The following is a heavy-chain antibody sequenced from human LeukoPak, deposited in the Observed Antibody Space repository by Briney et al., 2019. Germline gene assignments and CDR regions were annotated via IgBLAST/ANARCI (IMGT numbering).Heavy chain of an antibody. CDR1: GGSFSGYY. J-gene: IGHJ4*02. Sequence: SETLSLTCAVYGGSFSGYYWSWIRQPPGKGLEWIGEINHSGSTNYNPSPKSRVTISVDTSKNQFSLKLRSVTAADTAVYYCARRGDFWSGTYFDYWGQGTLVTVSS. CDR3: ARRGDFWSGTYFDY. V-gene: IGHV4-34*01. D-gene: IGHD3-3*01. CDR2: INHSGST.